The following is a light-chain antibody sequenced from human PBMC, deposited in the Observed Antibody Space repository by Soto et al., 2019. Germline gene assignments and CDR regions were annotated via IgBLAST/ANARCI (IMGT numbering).Light chain of an antibody. CDR2: GAS. CDR1: ESINNW. V-gene: IGKV1-5*01. J-gene: IGKJ1*01. CDR3: QQYNSYSTT. Sequence: DIQMTQSPYTLSASVGDRITITCRASESINNWVAWYQQRPGKAPKLLIYGASSLESGVPSRFSGSGSGTEFTLTISSLQPEDFATYYCQQYNSYSTTFGQGTKVDIK.